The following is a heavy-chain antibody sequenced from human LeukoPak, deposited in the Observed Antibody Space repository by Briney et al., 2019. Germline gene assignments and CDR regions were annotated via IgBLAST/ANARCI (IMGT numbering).Heavy chain of an antibody. V-gene: IGHV4-39*01. CDR3: ARGRQQWLEN. CDR1: GGSLSSSNNY. CDR2: ISYSGGT. Sequence: SETLSLTCTVSGGSLSSSNNYWGWTRQPPGKGLEWFGSISYSGGTSYNPSLRSRVTISVDTSKNQFSLKLSSVTAADTAVYYCARGRQQWLENWGQGTLVTVSS. D-gene: IGHD6-19*01. J-gene: IGHJ4*02.